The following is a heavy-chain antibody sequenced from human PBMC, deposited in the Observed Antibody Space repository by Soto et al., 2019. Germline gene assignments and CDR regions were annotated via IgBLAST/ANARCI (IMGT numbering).Heavy chain of an antibody. CDR1: GYTFTGYY. J-gene: IGHJ6*02. CDR2: INPNSGGT. Sequence: ASVKVSCKASGYTFTGYYMHWVRQAPGQGLEWMGWINPNSGGTNYAQKFQGWVTMTRDTSISTAYMELSRLRPDDTAVYYCARDRGSGGPIRDYYYYGMDVWGQGTTVTVSS. D-gene: IGHD2-15*01. CDR3: ARDRGSGGPIRDYYYYGMDV. V-gene: IGHV1-2*04.